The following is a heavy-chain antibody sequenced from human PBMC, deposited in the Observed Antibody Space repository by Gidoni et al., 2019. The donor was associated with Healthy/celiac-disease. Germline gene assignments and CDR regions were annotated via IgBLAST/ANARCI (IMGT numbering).Heavy chain of an antibody. CDR2: ISWNSGSI. J-gene: IGHJ4*02. CDR3: AKGLSGAGGY. D-gene: IGHD3-9*01. CDR1: GFTFDDYA. V-gene: IGHV3-9*01. Sequence: EVQLVESGGGLVQPGRSLRLSCAASGFTFDDYAMHLVRQAPGKGLEWVSGISWNSGSIGYADSVKGRFTISRDNAKNSLYLQMNSLRAEDTALYYCAKGLSGAGGYWGQGTLVTVSS.